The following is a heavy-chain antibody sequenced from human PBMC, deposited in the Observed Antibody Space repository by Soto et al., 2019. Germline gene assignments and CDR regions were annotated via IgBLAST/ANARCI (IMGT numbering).Heavy chain of an antibody. V-gene: IGHV4-34*02. CDR1: GGSFNDYY. CDR2: INHSGST. D-gene: IGHD3-22*01. CDR3: ARVPVVNRDWSIFSYI. J-gene: IGHJ3*02. Sequence: QVQLQPWGAGLLKPSETLSLTCAVSGGSFNDYYWSWIRQPPGKGLEWIGEINHSGSTNYNPSLKSRVTISVDTFTNQLSGRLNCVTGSETAVLACARVPVVNRDWSIFSYIWAQGTVVTVSS.